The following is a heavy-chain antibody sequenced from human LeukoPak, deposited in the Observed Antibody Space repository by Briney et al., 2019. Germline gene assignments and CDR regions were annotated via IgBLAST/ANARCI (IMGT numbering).Heavy chain of an antibody. V-gene: IGHV3-48*04. Sequence: GGSLRLSCAASGFTFSNYNMNWVRQAPGKGLEWVSHITSSSTTMYYADSVKGRFTISRDNAKNSMYLQMNSLRAEDTAVYYCARASAKDPLIPGIAAAGDYWGQGTLVTVSS. J-gene: IGHJ4*02. CDR2: ITSSSTTM. CDR1: GFTFSNYN. D-gene: IGHD6-13*01. CDR3: ARASAKDPLIPGIAAAGDY.